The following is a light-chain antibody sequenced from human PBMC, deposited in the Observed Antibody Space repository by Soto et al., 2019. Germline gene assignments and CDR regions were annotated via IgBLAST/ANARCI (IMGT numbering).Light chain of an antibody. CDR1: QDISHN. Sequence: DIVMTQSPATLSVSPGEGATLSCRASQDISHNLAWYQQKPGQSPRLLIYGASTRATGIPARFSGSGSGTEFTLTISSLQSEDFAVYYCQHWWTFGQGTKVDIK. CDR3: QHWWT. CDR2: GAS. J-gene: IGKJ1*01. V-gene: IGKV3-15*01.